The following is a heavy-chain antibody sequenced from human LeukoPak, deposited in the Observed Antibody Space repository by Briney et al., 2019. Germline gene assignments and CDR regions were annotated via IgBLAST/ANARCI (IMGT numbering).Heavy chain of an antibody. CDR1: GFTFSSYD. CDR2: IGVAANT. Sequence: GGSLRLSCAASGFTFSSYDMHWVRQATGKGLEWVSAIGVAANTFYSGSVKGRFTISRDNAKNSLYLQMNSLRAEDTAVYYCARGMDVWGQGTTVTVSS. CDR3: ARGMDV. V-gene: IGHV3-13*01. J-gene: IGHJ6*02.